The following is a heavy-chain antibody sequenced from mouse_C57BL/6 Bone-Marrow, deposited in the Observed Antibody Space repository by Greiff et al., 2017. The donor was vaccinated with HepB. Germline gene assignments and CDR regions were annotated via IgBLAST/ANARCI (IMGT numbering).Heavy chain of an antibody. CDR1: GYTFTRYW. CDR2: IDPNSGGT. J-gene: IGHJ1*03. Sequence: QVQLQQSGAELVKPGASVKLSCKASGYTFTRYWMHWVKQRPGRGLEWIGRIDPNSGGTKYNEKFKSKATLTVDKPSSTAYMQLSSLTSEDSAVYYWARFDYYGSSYGYFDVWGTGTTVTVSS. CDR3: ARFDYYGSSYGYFDV. D-gene: IGHD1-1*01. V-gene: IGHV1-72*01.